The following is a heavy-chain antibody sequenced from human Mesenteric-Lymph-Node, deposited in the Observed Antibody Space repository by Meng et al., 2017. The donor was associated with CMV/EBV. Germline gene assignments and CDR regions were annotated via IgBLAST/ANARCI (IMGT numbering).Heavy chain of an antibody. CDR1: GVSISSGHW. CDR2: IYHGGGST. J-gene: IGHJ6*02. V-gene: IGHV4-4*02. CDR3: ARFDYYGMDV. Sequence: SEILSLTCGVSGVSISSGHWWTWVRQPPGKGLEWIGEIYHGGGSTNYNPSLKSRVTISLDESENQFSLNLKSVTAADTAVYFCARFDYYGMDVWGQGTTVTVSS.